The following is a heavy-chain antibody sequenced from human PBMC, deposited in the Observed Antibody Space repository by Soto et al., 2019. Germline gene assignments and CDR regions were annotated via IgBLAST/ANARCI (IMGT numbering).Heavy chain of an antibody. D-gene: IGHD3-3*01. CDR1: GYTFTGYY. J-gene: IGHJ5*02. CDR3: ARDPMDPITITNSTWFDP. Sequence: QVQLVQSGAEVKKPGASVKVSCKASGYTFTGYYMHWVRQAPGQGLEWMGWINPNSGGTNYAQKFHGRNTRTRDTSISTAYMELRRLRSDHTALYYCARDPMDPITITNSTWFDPGGQGTLVTVSS. CDR2: INPNSGGT. V-gene: IGHV1-2*02.